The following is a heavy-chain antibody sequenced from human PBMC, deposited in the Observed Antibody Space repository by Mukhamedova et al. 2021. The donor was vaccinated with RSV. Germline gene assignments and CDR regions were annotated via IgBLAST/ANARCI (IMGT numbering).Heavy chain of an antibody. V-gene: IGHV3-74*01. D-gene: IGHD6-6*01. J-gene: IGHJ4*02. CDR3: ARSSIAARGDY. CDR2: INSDGSST. Sequence: GEGLVWGSRINSDGSSTSYADSVKGRFTISRDNAKNTLYLQMNSLRAEDTAVYYCARSSIAARGDYWGQGPLVTVSS.